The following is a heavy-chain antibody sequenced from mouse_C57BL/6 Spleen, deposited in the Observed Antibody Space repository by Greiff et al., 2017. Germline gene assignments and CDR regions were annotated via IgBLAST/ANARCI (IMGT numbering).Heavy chain of an antibody. V-gene: IGHV1-64*01. Sequence: VKLQQPGTELVKPGASVKLSCKASGYTFTSYWMHWVKQRPGQGLEWIGMIHPNSGSTNYNEKFKSKATLTVDKSSSTAYMQLSSLTSEDSAVYYCARDGYDGDYFDYWGQGTTLTVSS. CDR3: ARDGYDGDYFDY. J-gene: IGHJ2*01. D-gene: IGHD2-2*01. CDR2: IHPNSGST. CDR1: GYTFTSYW.